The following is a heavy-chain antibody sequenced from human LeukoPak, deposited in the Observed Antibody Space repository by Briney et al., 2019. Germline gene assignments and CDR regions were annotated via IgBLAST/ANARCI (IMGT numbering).Heavy chain of an antibody. J-gene: IGHJ6*02. CDR1: GFTFSSYG. V-gene: IGHV3-33*01. Sequence: AGGSLRLSCAASGFTFSSYGMHWVRQAPGKGLEWVAVIWYDGSNKYYAVSVKGRFTISRDNSKNTLYLQMNSLRAEGTAVYYCARAKFTTALRYFDWLPHYYYGMDVWGQGTTATVSS. D-gene: IGHD3-9*01. CDR3: ARAKFTTALRYFDWLPHYYYGMDV. CDR2: IWYDGSNK.